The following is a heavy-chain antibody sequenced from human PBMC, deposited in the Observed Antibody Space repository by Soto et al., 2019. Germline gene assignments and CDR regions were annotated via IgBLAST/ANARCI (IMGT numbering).Heavy chain of an antibody. Sequence: SETLSLTCAVYGGSFSGYYWSWIRQPPGKGLEWIGEINHSGGTNYNPSLKSRVTISVDTSKNQFSLKLSSVTAADTAVYYCARAITGTNDDYWGQGTLVTVSS. J-gene: IGHJ4*01. CDR1: GGSFSGYY. V-gene: IGHV4-34*01. D-gene: IGHD1-20*01. CDR3: ARAITGTNDDY. CDR2: INHSGGT.